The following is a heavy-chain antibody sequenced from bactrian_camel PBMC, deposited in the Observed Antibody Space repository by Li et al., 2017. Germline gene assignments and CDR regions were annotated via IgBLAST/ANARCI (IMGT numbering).Heavy chain of an antibody. CDR1: GDINSRVC. J-gene: IGHJ4*01. CDR2: ISPMTGIT. D-gene: IGHD7*01. Sequence: HVQLVESGGGSVQAGGSLRLSCARSGDINSRVCVGWFRQSPGKEREGVASISPMTGITYYTDSVRGRFTISQDSTENTFDLQMNNMKPEDTAMYYCAAEGSRGSAVTPGPGHDYRYWGQGTQVTV. V-gene: IGHV3-3*01. CDR3: AAEGSRGSAVTPGPGHDYRY.